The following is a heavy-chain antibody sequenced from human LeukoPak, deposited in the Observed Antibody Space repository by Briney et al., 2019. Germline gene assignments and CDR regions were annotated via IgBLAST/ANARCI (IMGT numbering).Heavy chain of an antibody. CDR1: GGSFSGYY. J-gene: IGHJ4*02. CDR3: ARSDYGGNSDYFDY. D-gene: IGHD4-23*01. V-gene: IGHV4-34*01. CDR2: INHSGST. Sequence: SETLSLTCAVYGGSFSGYYWSWIRQPPGKGLEWIGEINHSGSTNYNPSLKSRVTISVDTSKNQFSLKLSSVTAADPAVYYCARSDYGGNSDYFDYWGQGTLVTVSS.